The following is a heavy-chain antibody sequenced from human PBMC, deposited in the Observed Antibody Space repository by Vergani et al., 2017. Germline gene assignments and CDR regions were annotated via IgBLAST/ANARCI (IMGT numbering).Heavy chain of an antibody. CDR3: AGDLGGYGGYGENWFDP. CDR1: GGTFSSYA. Sequence: QVQLVQSGAEVKKPGSSVKVSCKASGGTFSSYAISWVRQAPRQGLEWMGGIIPIFGTANYAQKFQGRVTITADGSTSTAYMELSSLRSADTAVYYCAGDLGGYGGYGENWFDPWGQGTLVTVSS. J-gene: IGHJ5*02. V-gene: IGHV1-69*12. D-gene: IGHD5-12*01. CDR2: IIPIFGTA.